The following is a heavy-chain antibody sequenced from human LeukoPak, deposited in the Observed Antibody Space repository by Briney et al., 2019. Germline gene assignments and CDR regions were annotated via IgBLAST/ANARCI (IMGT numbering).Heavy chain of an antibody. CDR2: VCYSGVT. J-gene: IGHJ4*02. CDR1: SFSISNGFY. V-gene: IGHV4-38-2*02. Sequence: PSETLSLTCVVSSFSISNGFYWVWIRQPPGKGLEWIGNVCYSGVTYYNPSLMSRVTISVDTSKNQFSLKLNSVPAADTAVYYCARDRGGRTGYASGDFDFWGQGVLVTVSS. CDR3: ARDRGGRTGYASGDFDF. D-gene: IGHD5-12*01.